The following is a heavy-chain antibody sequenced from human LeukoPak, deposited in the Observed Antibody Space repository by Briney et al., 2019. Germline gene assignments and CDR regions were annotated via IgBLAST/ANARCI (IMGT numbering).Heavy chain of an antibody. D-gene: IGHD3-22*01. J-gene: IGHJ3*02. CDR1: GFTFSSYA. Sequence: GGSLRLSCAASGFTFSSYAMSWVRQAPGKGLEWVSAISGSGGSTYYTDSAKGRFTISRDNSKNTLYLQMNSLRAEDTAVYYCAKLKYYYDSPWAFDIWGQGTMVTVSS. CDR2: ISGSGGST. CDR3: AKLKYYYDSPWAFDI. V-gene: IGHV3-23*01.